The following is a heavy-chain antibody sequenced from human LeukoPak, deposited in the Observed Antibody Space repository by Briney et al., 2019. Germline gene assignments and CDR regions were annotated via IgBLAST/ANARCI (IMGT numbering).Heavy chain of an antibody. V-gene: IGHV3-30*02. D-gene: IGHD3-10*01. Sequence: GGSLRLSCAASGFTFSSYGMHWVRQAPGKGLEWVAFIRYDGSNKYYADSVKGRFTISRDNSKNTLYLQMNSLRAEDTAVYYCAKDYSRFPYPEAYDSGSYKDYWGQGTLVTVSS. J-gene: IGHJ4*02. CDR2: IRYDGSNK. CDR1: GFTFSSYG. CDR3: AKDYSRFPYPEAYDSGSYKDY.